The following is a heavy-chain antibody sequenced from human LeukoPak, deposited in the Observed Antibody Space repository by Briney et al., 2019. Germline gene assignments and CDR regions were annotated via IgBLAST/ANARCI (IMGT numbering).Heavy chain of an antibody. CDR1: GGSISSSNW. V-gene: IGHV4-4*02. CDR2: IYHSGST. Sequence: SETPSLTCAVSGGSISSSNWWSWVRQPPGKGLEWIGEIYHSGSTNYNPSLKSRVTISVDKSKNQFSLKLSSVTAADTAVYYCASRYCSSTSCYTGHGYYYYGMDVWGQGTTVTVSS. D-gene: IGHD2-2*02. CDR3: ASRYCSSTSCYTGHGYYYYGMDV. J-gene: IGHJ6*02.